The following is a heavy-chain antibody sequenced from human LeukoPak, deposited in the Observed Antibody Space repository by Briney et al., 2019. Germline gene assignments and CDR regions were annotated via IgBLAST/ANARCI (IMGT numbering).Heavy chain of an antibody. J-gene: IGHJ4*02. CDR3: ACSYDTSHY. CDR2: IYPGDSDT. Sequence: GESLKISCMGSGYRFSTYWIGWVRQMPGKGLEWMGIIYPGDSDTRCSPSFQGQVTISADKSINTAYLQWSSLKASDTAIYYCACSYDTSHYWGQGTLVTVSS. D-gene: IGHD6-6*01. CDR1: GYRFSTYW. V-gene: IGHV5-51*01.